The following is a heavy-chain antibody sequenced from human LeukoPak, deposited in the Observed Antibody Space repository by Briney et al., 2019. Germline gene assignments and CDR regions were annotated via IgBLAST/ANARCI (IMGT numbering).Heavy chain of an antibody. CDR3: ARGTLWFGESNYYYYYMDV. V-gene: IGHV4-61*01. D-gene: IGHD3-10*01. CDR2: IYYSGST. J-gene: IGHJ6*03. CDR1: GYSISSGYY. Sequence: SETLSLTCTVSGYSISSGYYWSWIRQPPGKGLEGIGYIYYSGSTNYNPSLKSRVTISVDTSKNQFSLKLSSVPAEDTAVYYCARGTLWFGESNYYYYYMDVWGKATTVTISS.